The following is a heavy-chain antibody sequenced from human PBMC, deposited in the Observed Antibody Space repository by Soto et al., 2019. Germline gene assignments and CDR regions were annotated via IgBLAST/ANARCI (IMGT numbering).Heavy chain of an antibody. Sequence: PSETLSLTCTVSGGSISSSSYYWGWIRQPPGKGLEWIGTIYYSGSTYYNPSLKSRVTISVDTSKNQFSVKLSSVTAADTAVYYCARYCTSPSSSRRSLDYWGQGTLVTVSS. CDR2: IYYSGST. D-gene: IGHD2-2*01. CDR1: GGSISSSSYY. CDR3: ARYCTSPSSSRRSLDY. V-gene: IGHV4-39*01. J-gene: IGHJ4*02.